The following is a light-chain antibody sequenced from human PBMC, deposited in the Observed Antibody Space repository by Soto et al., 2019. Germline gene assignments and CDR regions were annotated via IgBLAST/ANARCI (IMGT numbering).Light chain of an antibody. CDR3: QQYRT. Sequence: EIVLTQSPGTLSLSPVERATLSCRASQSVSSSYLAWYQQKPGQAPRLLIYGASSRATGIPDRFSGSGSGTEFTLTITSLQPDDFATYYCQQYRTFGQGTKVDI. CDR1: QSVSSSY. CDR2: GAS. J-gene: IGKJ1*01. V-gene: IGKV3-20*01.